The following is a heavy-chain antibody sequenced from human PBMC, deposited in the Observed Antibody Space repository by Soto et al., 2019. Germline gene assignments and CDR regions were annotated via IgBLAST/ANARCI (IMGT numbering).Heavy chain of an antibody. J-gene: IGHJ4*02. D-gene: IGHD3-16*02. CDR3: AREYYDYIWGSYRYADY. CDR1: GYTFTSYA. Sequence: ASVKVSCKASGYTFTSYAMHWVRQAPGQRLEWMGWINAGNGNTKYSQKFQGRVTITRGTSASTAYMELSSLRSEDTAVYYCAREYYDYIWGSYRYADYWGQGTLVTVSS. V-gene: IGHV1-3*01. CDR2: INAGNGNT.